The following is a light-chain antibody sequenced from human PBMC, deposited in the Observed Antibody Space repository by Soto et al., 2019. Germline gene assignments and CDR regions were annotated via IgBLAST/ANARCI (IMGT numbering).Light chain of an antibody. CDR3: QQYGSSFP. J-gene: IGKJ2*01. Sequence: EIVLTQSPGTLSLSPGERATLSCRASQSVSSSYLAWYQQKPGQAPRLLIYGASSRATGIPDRFSGSGSGTDFTLTISRLEPEDFVVYYCQQYGSSFPFGQGTKLEIK. V-gene: IGKV3-20*01. CDR2: GAS. CDR1: QSVSSSY.